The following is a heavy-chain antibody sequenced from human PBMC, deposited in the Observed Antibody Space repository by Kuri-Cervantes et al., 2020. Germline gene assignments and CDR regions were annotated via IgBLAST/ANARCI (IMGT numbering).Heavy chain of an antibody. CDR2: FDPEDGET. J-gene: IGHJ4*02. CDR3: ARDGPDSSSGDY. V-gene: IGHV1-24*01. D-gene: IGHD3-22*01. CDR1: GYTLTELS. Sequence: ASVKVSCKVSGYTLTELSMHWVRQAPGKGLEWMGGFDPEDGETIYAQKFQGRVTMTEDASTDTAYMELSSLRSEDTAVYYCARDGPDSSSGDYWGQGTLVTVSS.